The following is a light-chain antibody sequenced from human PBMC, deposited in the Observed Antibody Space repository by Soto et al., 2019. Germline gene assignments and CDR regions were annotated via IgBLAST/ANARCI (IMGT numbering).Light chain of an antibody. CDR3: QQYSSWPPWT. V-gene: IGKV3-11*01. J-gene: IGKJ1*01. CDR1: QSVSSY. CDR2: DAS. Sequence: EIVLTQSPATLSLSPGERATLSCRASQSVSSYLAWYQQKPGQAPRLLIYDASNRATGIPARFSGSGSGTDFTLTISSLESEDSAVYYCQQYSSWPPWTFGQGTKVDIK.